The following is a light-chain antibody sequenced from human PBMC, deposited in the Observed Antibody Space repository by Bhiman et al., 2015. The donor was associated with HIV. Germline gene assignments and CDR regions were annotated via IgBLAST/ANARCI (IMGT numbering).Light chain of an antibody. CDR2: EVD. V-gene: IGLV2-8*01. Sequence: QSALTQPASASGSPGQSLTISCTGSRSDVGHSDFVSWYRQYPGKAPTIILYEVDKRPSGVPDRFSGSKFGNTASLTISELQTEDEADYYCCSFTGDTHLYVFGSGTTVTVL. J-gene: IGLJ1*01. CDR1: RSDVGHSDF. CDR3: CSFTGDTHLYV.